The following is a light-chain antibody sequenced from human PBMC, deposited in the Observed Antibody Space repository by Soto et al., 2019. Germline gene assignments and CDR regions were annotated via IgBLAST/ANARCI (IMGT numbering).Light chain of an antibody. Sequence: QSVLSQPPSASVTPGQRVTISCSGGTSNIGSNFVFWYQQFPGTAPKLLIYRNNRRPSGVPDRFSGSKAGTSVSLVISGLRSEDEAVYYCAAWDDSLSGPVFGGGTKLTVL. CDR1: TSNIGSNF. V-gene: IGLV1-47*01. J-gene: IGLJ3*02. CDR2: RNN. CDR3: AAWDDSLSGPV.